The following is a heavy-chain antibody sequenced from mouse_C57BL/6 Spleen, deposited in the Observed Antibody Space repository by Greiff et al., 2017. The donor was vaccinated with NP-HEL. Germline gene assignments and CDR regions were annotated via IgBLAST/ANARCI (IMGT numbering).Heavy chain of an antibody. CDR2: IYPGSGNT. D-gene: IGHD4-1*01. CDR1: GYSFTSYY. Sequence: QVHVKQSGPELVKPGASVKISCKASGYSFTSYYIHWLKQRPGQGLEWIGWIYPGSGNTKYNEKFKGPATLTPDTSSSTAYMQLSSLTSEDSAVYYCALANWDGGNYWGQGTTLTVSS. CDR3: ALANWDGGNY. J-gene: IGHJ2*01. V-gene: IGHV1-66*01.